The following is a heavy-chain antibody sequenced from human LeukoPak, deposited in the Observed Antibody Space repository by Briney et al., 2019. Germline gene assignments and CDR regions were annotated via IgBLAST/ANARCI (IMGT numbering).Heavy chain of an antibody. J-gene: IGHJ4*02. CDR1: GFTFSSYA. CDR2: ISGSGGST. Sequence: GGSLRLSCAASGFTFSSYAMSWVRQAPGKGLEWVSSISGSGGSTYYAGSVKGRFTISRDNSKNTLYLQMNSLRAEDTAVYYCAKPGRYSGYDFDYWGQGTLVTVSS. V-gene: IGHV3-23*01. D-gene: IGHD5-12*01. CDR3: AKPGRYSGYDFDY.